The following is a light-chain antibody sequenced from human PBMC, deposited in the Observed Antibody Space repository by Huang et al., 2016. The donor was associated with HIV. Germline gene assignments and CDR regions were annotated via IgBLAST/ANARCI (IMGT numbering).Light chain of an antibody. CDR2: AAS. J-gene: IGKJ1*01. Sequence: EIVLTQSPGTLSLSPGERAALSCRASEGIRSYYVAWYQQKPGQDPRLLIYAASSRATGIPDRFSGSGSGTDFTLTISRLEPEDFAVYYCQHYGPTPSWTFGQGTKVEIK. V-gene: IGKV3-20*01. CDR1: EGIRSYY. CDR3: QHYGPTPSWT.